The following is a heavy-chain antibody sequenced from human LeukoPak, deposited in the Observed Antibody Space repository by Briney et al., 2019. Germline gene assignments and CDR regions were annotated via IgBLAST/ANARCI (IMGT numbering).Heavy chain of an antibody. V-gene: IGHV3-7*03. J-gene: IGHJ4*02. Sequence: PGGSLRLSCAASGFTFSGYWMSWVRQAPGKGLEWVANIKQDGSEKYYVDSVKGRFTISRDNAKNSLYLQMNSPRAEDTAVYYCAREEGSFDYWGQGTLVTVSS. CDR2: IKQDGSEK. CDR1: GFTFSGYW. CDR3: AREEGSFDY.